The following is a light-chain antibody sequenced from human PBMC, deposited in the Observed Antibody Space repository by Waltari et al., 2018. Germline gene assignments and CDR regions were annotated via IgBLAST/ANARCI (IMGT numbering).Light chain of an antibody. Sequence: QLVLTQSPSASASLGASVKFTCPLSSGHSSYAIAWHQQQPEKGPRYLMKLNSDGRHIKGDGIPDRFSGSSSGAERYLTISSLQSEDEADYYCQTWGTGIQVFGGGTKLTVL. V-gene: IGLV4-69*01. J-gene: IGLJ3*02. CDR3: QTWGTGIQV. CDR1: SGHSSYA. CDR2: LNSDGRH.